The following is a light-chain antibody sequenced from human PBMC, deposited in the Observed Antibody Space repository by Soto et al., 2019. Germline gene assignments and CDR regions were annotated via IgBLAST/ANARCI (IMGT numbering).Light chain of an antibody. CDR2: GTS. V-gene: IGKV3-20*01. CDR1: QSVDSSF. J-gene: IGKJ1*01. Sequence: EIVFTPSPSTPSLSPGERATLSCRASQSVDSSFVAWVQEKPGQDPRLLIFGTSSRATGIPDRFSGSVSGTDFTITINRLEPEDCAMDVGQQYGSPPWTFGQGTKVDI. CDR3: QQYGSPPWT.